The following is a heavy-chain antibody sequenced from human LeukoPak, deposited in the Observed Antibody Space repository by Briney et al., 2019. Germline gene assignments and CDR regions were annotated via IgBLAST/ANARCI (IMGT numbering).Heavy chain of an antibody. CDR2: INGDGSNS. D-gene: IGHD1-14*01. CDR1: GFTFTTYW. Sequence: GGSLRLSCVASGFTFTTYWMHWVRQAPGKGLVWVSRINGDGSNSNYADSVKGRFTISRDNARNTLYLQMNGLRAEDTALYYCARENSAPESWGQGTLVTVSS. CDR3: ARENSAPES. V-gene: IGHV3-74*01. J-gene: IGHJ5*02.